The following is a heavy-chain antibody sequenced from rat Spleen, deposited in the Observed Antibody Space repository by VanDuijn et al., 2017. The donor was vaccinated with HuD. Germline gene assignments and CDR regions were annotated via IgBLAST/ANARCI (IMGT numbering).Heavy chain of an antibody. CDR1: GHSIDSSYR. V-gene: IGHV3-3*01. J-gene: IGHJ3*01. CDR3: ARSDGVHYYLPFAD. D-gene: IGHD1-1*01. CDR2: INSAGNT. Sequence: EVQLQESGPGLVKPSQSLSLTCSVTGHSIDSSYRWNWIRKFPGNKLEWMGYINSAGNTNYNPSLKSRISITRDTSKNQFFLQVNSVSSEDTATYYCARSDGVHYYLPFADWGQGTLVTASS.